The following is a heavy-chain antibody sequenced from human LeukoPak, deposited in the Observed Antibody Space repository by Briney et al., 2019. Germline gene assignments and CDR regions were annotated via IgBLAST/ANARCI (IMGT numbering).Heavy chain of an antibody. CDR1: GFTFDDYA. CDR2: ISWNSGSI. V-gene: IGHV3-9*01. CDR3: AKDIAWEPREYAFDI. Sequence: GGSLRLSCAASGFTFDDYAMHWVRQAPGKGLEWVSGISWNSGSIGYADPVKGRFTISRDNAKNSLYLQMNSLRAEDAALYYCAKDIAWEPREYAFDIWGQGTMVTVSS. J-gene: IGHJ3*02. D-gene: IGHD1-26*01.